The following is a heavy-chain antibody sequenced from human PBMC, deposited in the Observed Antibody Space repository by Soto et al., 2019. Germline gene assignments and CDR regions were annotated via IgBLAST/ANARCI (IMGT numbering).Heavy chain of an antibody. V-gene: IGHV3-66*01. CDR2: IYSGGNT. D-gene: IGHD3-10*01. CDR3: TRDSSYYGAGRGVLDY. Sequence: GGSLRLSCAVSGFTVNNNYMSWVRQAPGKGLEWVSVIYSGGNTDYAESVRGRFTVSRDTSKKTLYLQMNSLRAEDTAIYYCTRDSSYYGAGRGVLDYWGQGTPVTVSS. J-gene: IGHJ4*02. CDR1: GFTVNNNY.